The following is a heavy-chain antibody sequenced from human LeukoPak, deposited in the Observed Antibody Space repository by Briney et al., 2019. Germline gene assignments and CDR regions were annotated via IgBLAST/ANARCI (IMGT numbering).Heavy chain of an antibody. CDR3: ATLEGYSGMDV. V-gene: IGHV1-24*01. J-gene: IGHJ6*02. D-gene: IGHD6-6*01. CDR2: FDPEDGET. Sequence: ASVKVSCKVSGYTLTELSMHWERQAPGKGLEWMGGFDPEDGETIYAQKFQGRVTMTEDTSTDTAYMELSRMRSEETAVYYCATLEGYSGMDVWGQGTTVTVSS. CDR1: GYTLTELS.